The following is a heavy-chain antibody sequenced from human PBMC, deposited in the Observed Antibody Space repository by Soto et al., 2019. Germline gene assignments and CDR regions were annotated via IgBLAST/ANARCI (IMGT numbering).Heavy chain of an antibody. CDR3: AREGAVAGAQDF. Sequence: GGSLRHSFAASGFMFSDYGMHWVRQAPGKGLEWVAIIWYDRSSKYDSDSVKGRFTISRYNSNNTLYLQMNSLRVEDTAVYFCAREGAVAGAQDFWGQGTLVTVS. CDR2: IWYDRSSK. D-gene: IGHD6-19*01. J-gene: IGHJ4*02. V-gene: IGHV3-33*01. CDR1: GFMFSDYG.